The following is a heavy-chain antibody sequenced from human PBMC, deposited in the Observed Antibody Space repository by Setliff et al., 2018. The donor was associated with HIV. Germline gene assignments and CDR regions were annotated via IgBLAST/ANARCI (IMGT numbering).Heavy chain of an antibody. Sequence: GESLKISCKTSGYTFTRNWIAWVRQMPGKGREWMGMIYPGDSETRYGPSFEGHVTISVDKSNSTASLEWSSLKASDTAIYYCARLPYYDILTGRGSYYYIDVWGKGTTVTVSS. D-gene: IGHD3-9*01. CDR3: ARLPYYDILTGRGSYYYIDV. J-gene: IGHJ6*03. V-gene: IGHV5-51*01. CDR1: GYTFTRNW. CDR2: IYPGDSET.